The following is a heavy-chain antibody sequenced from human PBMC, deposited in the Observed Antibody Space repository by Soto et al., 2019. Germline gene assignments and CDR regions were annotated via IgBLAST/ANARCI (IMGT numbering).Heavy chain of an antibody. D-gene: IGHD3-10*01. V-gene: IGHV1-2*04. CDR3: ARGVLVRGVIMQPYYYYGLDV. Sequence: ASVKVSCKASGYTFTGYYMHWVRQAPGQGLEWMGWINPNSGGTNYAQKFQGWVTMTRDTSISTAYMELSRLRSDDTAVYYCARGVLVRGVIMQPYYYYGLDVWGQGTTVTVSS. J-gene: IGHJ6*02. CDR2: INPNSGGT. CDR1: GYTFTGYY.